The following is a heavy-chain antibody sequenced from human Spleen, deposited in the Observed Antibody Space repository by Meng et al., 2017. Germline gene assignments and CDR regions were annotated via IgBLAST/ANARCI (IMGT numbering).Heavy chain of an antibody. Sequence: GESLKISCAASGFTFSSHGMHWVRQAPGKGLEWVALIWYDGSNKYYADSVTGRFTISRDNSKNTLYLQMNSLRAEDTAVYYCARFETAKYYYHGVDVWGQGTTVTVSS. CDR2: IWYDGSNK. V-gene: IGHV3-33*01. D-gene: IGHD3-9*01. CDR3: ARFETAKYYYHGVDV. J-gene: IGHJ6*02. CDR1: GFTFSSHG.